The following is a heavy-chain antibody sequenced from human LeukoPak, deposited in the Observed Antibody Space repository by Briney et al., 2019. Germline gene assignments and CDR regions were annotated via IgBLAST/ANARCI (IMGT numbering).Heavy chain of an antibody. Sequence: GESLKISCKGSGYSFSNYWIGWVRQMPGKGLEWMGIIYPDDSDTRYSPSFQGQVTISADKSITTAYLQWSRLKASDTAIYYCARHGSYNDFWSGYYKGTPLALDYWGQGTLVTVSS. V-gene: IGHV5-51*01. CDR3: ARHGSYNDFWSGYYKGTPLALDY. D-gene: IGHD3-3*01. J-gene: IGHJ4*02. CDR1: GYSFSNYW. CDR2: IYPDDSDT.